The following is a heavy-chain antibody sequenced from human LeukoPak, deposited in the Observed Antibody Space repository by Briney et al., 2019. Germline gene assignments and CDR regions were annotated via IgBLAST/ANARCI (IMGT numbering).Heavy chain of an antibody. V-gene: IGHV4-30-2*01. Sequence: SETLSLTCAVSGGSISSGTYSWSWIRQPPGKGLEWIGYIYHSGTTYYNPSLKSRVTISIDRSKNQFSLKLSSMTAADTAVYYCARDLYPESVIIDYWGQGTPVTVSS. CDR2: IYHSGTT. D-gene: IGHD2-21*01. J-gene: IGHJ4*02. CDR1: GGSISSGTYS. CDR3: ARDLYPESVIIDY.